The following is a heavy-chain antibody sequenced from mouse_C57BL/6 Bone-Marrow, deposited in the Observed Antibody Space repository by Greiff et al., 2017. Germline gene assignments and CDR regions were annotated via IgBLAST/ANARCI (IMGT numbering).Heavy chain of an antibody. D-gene: IGHD2-2*01. Sequence: EVQLQQSGAELVRPGASVNLSCTASGFNITDDYMHWVKQSPEQRLEWIGWIDPENGDTEYASKFQGKATRTADTSSNTAYLQLNSLTSEDTADYYGNSRWLRRTEFAYWGQGTLVTVSA. J-gene: IGHJ3*01. V-gene: IGHV14-4*01. CDR3: NSRWLRRTEFAY. CDR2: IDPENGDT. CDR1: GFNITDDY.